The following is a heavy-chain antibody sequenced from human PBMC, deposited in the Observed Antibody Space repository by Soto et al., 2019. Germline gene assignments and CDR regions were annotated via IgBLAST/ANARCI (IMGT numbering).Heavy chain of an antibody. CDR1: GFTLSSYS. CDR3: ARDWGGEGTFDY. D-gene: IGHD3-16*01. CDR2: ISSSSSYI. Sequence: EVQLVESGGGLVKPGGSLRLSCAASGFTLSSYSMNWVRQAPGKGLEWVSSISSSSSYIYYAGSVKGRFTISRDDTKNSLYLQMNSLRAEDTAVYYCARDWGGEGTFDYWGQGTLVTVSS. V-gene: IGHV3-21*01. J-gene: IGHJ4*02.